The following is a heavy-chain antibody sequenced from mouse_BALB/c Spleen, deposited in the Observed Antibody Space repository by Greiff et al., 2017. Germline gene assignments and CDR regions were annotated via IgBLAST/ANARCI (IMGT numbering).Heavy chain of an antibody. CDR3: TRDYGSSYHYAMDY. CDR2: INPSNGGT. Sequence: QVQLQQPGAELVKPGASVKLSCKASGYTFTSYYMYWVKQRPGQGLEWIGGINPSNGGTNFNEKFKSKATLTVDKSSSTAYMQLSSLTSEDSAVYYCTRDYGSSYHYAMDYWGQGTSVTVSS. V-gene: IGHV1S81*02. CDR1: GYTFTSYY. J-gene: IGHJ4*01. D-gene: IGHD1-1*01.